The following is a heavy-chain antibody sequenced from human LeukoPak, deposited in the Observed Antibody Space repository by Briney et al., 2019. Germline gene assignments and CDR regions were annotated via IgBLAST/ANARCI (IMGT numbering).Heavy chain of an antibody. V-gene: IGHV3-21*01. CDR1: GFTFSSYS. CDR3: ARDPYDYVWGRYLPPSY. Sequence: PGGSLRLSCAASGFTFSSYSMDWVRQAPGKGLEWVSSISSSSSYIYYADSVKGRFTISRDNAKNSLYLQMNSLRAEDTAVYYCARDPYDYVWGRYLPPSYWGEGTLVTVSS. J-gene: IGHJ4*02. D-gene: IGHD3-16*02. CDR2: ISSSSSYI.